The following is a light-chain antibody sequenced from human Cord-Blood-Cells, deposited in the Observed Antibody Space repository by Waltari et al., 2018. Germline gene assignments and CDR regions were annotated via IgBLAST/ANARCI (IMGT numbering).Light chain of an antibody. CDR2: WAS. CDR1: QSVLYSSNNKNY. CDR3: QQYYSTPYT. Sequence: DIVMTQSPDSLAVSLGERATINCKSSQSVLYSSNNKNYLAWYQQKPGQPPKLLIYWASTRESGVHDRFSGSGSWTDFTLTISSLQAEDVAVYYCQQYYSTPYTFGQGTKLEIK. J-gene: IGKJ2*01. V-gene: IGKV4-1*01.